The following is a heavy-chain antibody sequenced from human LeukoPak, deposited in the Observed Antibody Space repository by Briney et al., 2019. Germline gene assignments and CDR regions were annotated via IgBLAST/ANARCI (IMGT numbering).Heavy chain of an antibody. V-gene: IGHV4-30-4*08. Sequence: SQTLSLTCTVSGGSISSGDYYWSWIRQPPGKGLEWIGYIYYSGSTYYNPSLKSRVTISVDTSKNQFSLKLSSVTVADTAVYYCARASPYYYDSSGPYDAFDIWGQGTMVTVSS. D-gene: IGHD3-22*01. J-gene: IGHJ3*02. CDR2: IYYSGST. CDR1: GGSISSGDYY. CDR3: ARASPYYYDSSGPYDAFDI.